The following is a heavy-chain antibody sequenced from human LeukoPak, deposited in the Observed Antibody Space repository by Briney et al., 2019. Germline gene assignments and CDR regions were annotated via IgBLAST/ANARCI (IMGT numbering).Heavy chain of an antibody. D-gene: IGHD3-22*01. CDR2: ISVSATNT. Sequence: GGSLRLSCAASGFTFSSFDMTWVRQALGKGLEWVSTISVSATNTYYADSVKGRFTISRDNSKNTLYLQMNSLRADDTAVYYCATITSMRVVLISWGQGTLVTVSS. V-gene: IGHV3-23*01. CDR1: GFTFSSFD. CDR3: ATITSMRVVLIS. J-gene: IGHJ1*01.